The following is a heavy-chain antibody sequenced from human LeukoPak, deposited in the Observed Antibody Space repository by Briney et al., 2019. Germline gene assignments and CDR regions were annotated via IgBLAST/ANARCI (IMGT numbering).Heavy chain of an antibody. V-gene: IGHV4-61*09. J-gene: IGHJ4*02. CDR3: ARAGGSVGWYGTIDY. CDR1: SGSIGSGSYY. Sequence: SETLSLTCTVSSGSIGSGSYYWGWIRPPAGKGLEWVGHIYSSGSTSYNPSLQSRVTIAVDTSKHQFSLEVTSVTAADTAVYYCARAGGSVGWYGTIDYWGQGTLVTVSS. D-gene: IGHD6-19*01. CDR2: IYSSGST.